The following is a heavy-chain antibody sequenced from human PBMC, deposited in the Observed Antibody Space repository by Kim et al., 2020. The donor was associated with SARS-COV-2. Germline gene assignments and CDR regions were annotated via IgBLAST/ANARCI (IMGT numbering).Heavy chain of an antibody. CDR3: AYRGAAAGYFDY. D-gene: IGHD6-13*01. V-gene: IGHV1-24*01. CDR1: GYTLTELS. J-gene: IGHJ4*02. Sequence: ASVKVSCQVSGYTLTELSMHWVRQAPGKGLEWMGGFDPEDGETIYAQKFQGRVTMTEDTSTDTAYMELSSLRSEDTAVYYCAYRGAAAGYFDYWGQGTLVTVSS. CDR2: FDPEDGET.